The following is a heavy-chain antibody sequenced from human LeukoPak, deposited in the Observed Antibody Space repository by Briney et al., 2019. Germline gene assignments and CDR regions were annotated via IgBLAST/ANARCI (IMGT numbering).Heavy chain of an antibody. CDR3: ARYSDTGYSSSWYSTPFDY. D-gene: IGHD6-13*01. CDR2: ISSSSSSYI. CDR1: GFTFRSYS. J-gene: IGHJ4*02. Sequence: GGSLRLSCAASGFTFRSYSMKWVRQAPGKGLEWVSSISSSSSSYIYYADSVKGRFTISRDNAKNLLYLQMNSLRAEDTAVYYCARYSDTGYSSSWYSTPFDYWGQGTLVTVSS. V-gene: IGHV3-21*06.